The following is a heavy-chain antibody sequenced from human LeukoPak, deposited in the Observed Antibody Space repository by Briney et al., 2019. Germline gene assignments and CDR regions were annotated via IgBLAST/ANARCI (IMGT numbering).Heavy chain of an antibody. CDR1: GYTFTSYY. CDR2: INPSGGST. J-gene: IGHJ4*02. Sequence: ASVKVSCKASGYTFTSYYMHWVRQAPGQGLEWMGIINPSGGSTSYAQKFQGRVTVTRDTSTSTVYMELSSLRSEDTAVYYCARVLSTDGQSYYDSSGYYYAFDYWGQGTLVTVSS. D-gene: IGHD3-22*01. CDR3: ARVLSTDGQSYYDSSGYYYAFDY. V-gene: IGHV1-46*01.